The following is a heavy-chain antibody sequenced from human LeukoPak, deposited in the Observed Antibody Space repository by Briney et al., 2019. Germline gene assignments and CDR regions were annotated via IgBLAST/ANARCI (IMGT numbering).Heavy chain of an antibody. CDR3: AKSGSSSWDPNWFDP. Sequence: GGSLRLSCAASGFTFSSYAMSWVRQAPGKGLEWVSAISGSGGSTYYADSVKGRFTISRDNSKNTLYLQMYSLRAEDTAVYYCAKSGSSSWDPNWFDPWGQGTLVTVSS. J-gene: IGHJ5*02. CDR2: ISGSGGST. V-gene: IGHV3-23*01. D-gene: IGHD6-13*01. CDR1: GFTFSSYA.